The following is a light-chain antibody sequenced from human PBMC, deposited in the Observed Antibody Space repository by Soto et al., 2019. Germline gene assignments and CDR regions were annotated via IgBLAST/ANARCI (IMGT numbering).Light chain of an antibody. J-gene: IGKJ5*01. V-gene: IGKV3-20*01. Sequence: EIILTQSPDTLSLSPGERATLSCRAIQTFSSNYLAWCQQRPGQAPRLLIYGASTRAAGIPDRFSGSGSGTDFTLTITRIEPEDSAVYFCQQYTGPPNTFGQGTRMEIK. CDR1: QTFSSNY. CDR2: GAS. CDR3: QQYTGPPNT.